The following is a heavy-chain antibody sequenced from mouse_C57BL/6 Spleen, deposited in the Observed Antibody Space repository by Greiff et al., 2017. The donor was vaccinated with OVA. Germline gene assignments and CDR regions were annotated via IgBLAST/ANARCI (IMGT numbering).Heavy chain of an antibody. V-gene: IGHV1-39*01. CDR3: ARDGRDYFDY. CDR2: INPTNGTT. Sequence: VQLQQSGPELVKPGASVKISCKASGYSFTDYNMTWVKQSNGKSLEWIGDINPTNGTTSYNQKFKGKATLTVDHSSSTAYMQLNSLTSEDSAVYYCARDGRDYFDYWGQGTTLTVSS. CDR1: GYSFTDYN. J-gene: IGHJ2*01.